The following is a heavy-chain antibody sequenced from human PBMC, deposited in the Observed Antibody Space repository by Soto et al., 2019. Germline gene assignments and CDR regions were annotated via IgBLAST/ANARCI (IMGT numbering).Heavy chain of an antibody. Sequence: EVQLVESGGGLVQPGGSLRLSCAASGFTVSSNYMSWVRQAPGKGLEWVSVIYSGGSTYYADSVKGRFTISRHNSKNTLQLQMNSLRAEDTAVYYCGRYAVVPARVKYYYYYYMDVWGKGTTVTVSS. D-gene: IGHD2-2*01. V-gene: IGHV3-53*04. CDR1: GFTVSSNY. J-gene: IGHJ6*03. CDR2: IYSGGST. CDR3: GRYAVVPARVKYYYYYYMDV.